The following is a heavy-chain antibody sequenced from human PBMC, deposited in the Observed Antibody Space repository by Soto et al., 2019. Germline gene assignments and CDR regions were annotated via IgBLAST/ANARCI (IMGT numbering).Heavy chain of an antibody. Sequence: GGSLTLSCAASGFTFSSYGMHWVRQAPGKGLEWVAVISYDGSIKYYADSVKGRFTISRDNSKNTLYLQMNSLRAEDTAVYYCAKDNRGLLWCGELGRQTDYGMDVWGQGTTVTVSS. V-gene: IGHV3-30*18. CDR2: ISYDGSIK. D-gene: IGHD3-10*01. J-gene: IGHJ6*02. CDR3: AKDNRGLLWCGELGRQTDYGMDV. CDR1: GFTFSSYG.